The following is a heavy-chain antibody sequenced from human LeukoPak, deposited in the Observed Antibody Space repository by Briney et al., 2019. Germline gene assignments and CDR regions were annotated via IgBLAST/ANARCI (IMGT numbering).Heavy chain of an antibody. CDR1: GGSFSGYY. D-gene: IGHD6-19*01. V-gene: IGHV4-34*01. J-gene: IGHJ6*02. CDR2: INHSGST. CDR3: ARDGEYSSGWQNYYYGMDV. Sequence: PSETLSLTCAVYGGSFSGYYWSWIRQPPGKGLEWIGEINHSGSTNYNPSLKSRVTISVDTSKNQFSLKLSSATAADTAVYHCARDGEYSSGWQNYYYGMDVWGQGTTVTVSS.